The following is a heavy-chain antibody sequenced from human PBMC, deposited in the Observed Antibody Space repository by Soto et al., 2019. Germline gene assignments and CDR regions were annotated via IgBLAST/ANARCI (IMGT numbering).Heavy chain of an antibody. Sequence: ASVKVSCKASGYTFTSYDINWVRQATGQGLEWMGWVNPNSGNTGYAQKFQGRVTMTRNTSISTAYMELSSLRSEDTAVYYCARRYQAFGRYYFDYWGQGTLVTVSS. CDR3: ARRYQAFGRYYFDY. CDR2: VNPNSGNT. D-gene: IGHD3-10*01. J-gene: IGHJ4*02. V-gene: IGHV1-8*01. CDR1: GYTFTSYD.